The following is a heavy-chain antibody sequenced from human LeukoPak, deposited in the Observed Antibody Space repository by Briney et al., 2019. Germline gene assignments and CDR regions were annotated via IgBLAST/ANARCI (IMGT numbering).Heavy chain of an antibody. CDR3: ARITTLPAMGAPLVAFDI. J-gene: IGHJ3*02. CDR1: GYTFTSYG. Sequence: ASVKVSCKASGYTFTSYGVTWVRQAPGQGLEWMGWISAYNGNTNYAQRFQGRVTMTTDTSTSTAYMELRSLRSDDTAVYYCARITTLPAMGAPLVAFDIWGQGTMVTVSS. V-gene: IGHV1-18*01. CDR2: ISAYNGNT. D-gene: IGHD1-26*01.